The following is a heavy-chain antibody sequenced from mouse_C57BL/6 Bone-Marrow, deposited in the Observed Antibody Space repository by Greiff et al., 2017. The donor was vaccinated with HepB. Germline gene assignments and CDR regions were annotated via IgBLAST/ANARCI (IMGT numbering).Heavy chain of an antibody. J-gene: IGHJ4*01. CDR2: IDPSDSET. D-gene: IGHD1-1*01. CDR1: GYNFTSYW. V-gene: IGHV1-52*01. CDR3: ARDYYYGNAMDY. Sequence: VQLQQPGAELVRPGSSVKLSCKASGYNFTSYWMHWVKQRPIQGLEWIGNIDPSDSETHYNQKFKDKATLTVDKSSSTAYMQLSSLTSEDSAVYYCARDYYYGNAMDYWGQGTSVTVSS.